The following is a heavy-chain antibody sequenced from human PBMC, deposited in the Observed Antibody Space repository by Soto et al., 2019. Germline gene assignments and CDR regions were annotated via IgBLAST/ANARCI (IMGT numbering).Heavy chain of an antibody. Sequence: GGSLRLSCAASGFSFSSYAMSWVRQAPGKGLEWVSAISGSGGSTYYADSGKGRCTIPRENSKNTLYLQMNSLRAEDTAVYYCAKREAEVISIYYFDYWGQGTLVTVSS. D-gene: IGHD3-16*02. CDR3: AKREAEVISIYYFDY. V-gene: IGHV3-23*01. CDR2: ISGSGGST. J-gene: IGHJ4*02. CDR1: GFSFSSYA.